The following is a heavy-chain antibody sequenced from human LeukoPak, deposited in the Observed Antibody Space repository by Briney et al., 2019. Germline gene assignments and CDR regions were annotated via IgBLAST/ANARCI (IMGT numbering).Heavy chain of an antibody. D-gene: IGHD6-13*01. J-gene: IGHJ6*04. Sequence: SETLSLTCAVYGGSFSGYYWSWIRQPPGKGLEWIGEINHSGSTKYNPSLKSRVTISVDRSKNQFSLKVSSVTAADTAVYYCAPRPYSSSWNGDVWGKGTTVTISS. CDR1: GGSFSGYY. V-gene: IGHV4-34*01. CDR2: INHSGST. CDR3: APRPYSSSWNGDV.